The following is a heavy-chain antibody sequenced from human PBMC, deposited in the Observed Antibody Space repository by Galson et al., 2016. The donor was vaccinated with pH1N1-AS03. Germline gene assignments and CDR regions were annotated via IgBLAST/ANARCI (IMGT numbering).Heavy chain of an antibody. CDR1: GGPISSSTW. CDR2: IYHSGST. Sequence: SETLSLTCVVSGGPISSSTWWSWVRHSPRKGLEWIGEIYHSGSTNYNPSLKSRASISIDSSKNHFSLRLSSVTAADTAIYYCARAKWGRDYQSYFDCWGQGTLVTVSS. CDR3: ARAKWGRDYQSYFDC. V-gene: IGHV4-4*02. D-gene: IGHD4-17*01. J-gene: IGHJ4*02.